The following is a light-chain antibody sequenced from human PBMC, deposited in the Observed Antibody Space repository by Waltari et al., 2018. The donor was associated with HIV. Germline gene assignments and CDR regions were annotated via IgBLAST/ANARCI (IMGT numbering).Light chain of an antibody. CDR3: TSQSIGTTSPRV. CDR1: PTDIGGYDL. Sequence: QPALTQPASISGSPGQSITVSCIGGPTDIGGYDLVSWYQQYPNKAPQVVIYEVTRRPSGVSARFSASKSGNTASLTISPLQPDDEAVYFCTSQSIGTTSPRVFGGGTRVTVL. V-gene: IGLV2-14*03. J-gene: IGLJ2*01. CDR2: EVT.